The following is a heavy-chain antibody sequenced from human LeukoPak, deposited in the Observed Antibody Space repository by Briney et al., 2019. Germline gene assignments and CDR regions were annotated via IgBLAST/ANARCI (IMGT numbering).Heavy chain of an antibody. CDR2: IYYSGST. Sequence: SETLSLTCAVYGGSFSSYYWSWIRQPPGKGLEWIGYIYYSGSTNYNPSLKSRVTISVDTSKNQFSLKLSSVTAADTAVYYCASPRDYRTYYFDYWGQGTLVTVSS. V-gene: IGHV4-59*12. CDR3: ASPRDYRTYYFDY. CDR1: GGSFSSYY. D-gene: IGHD4-11*01. J-gene: IGHJ4*02.